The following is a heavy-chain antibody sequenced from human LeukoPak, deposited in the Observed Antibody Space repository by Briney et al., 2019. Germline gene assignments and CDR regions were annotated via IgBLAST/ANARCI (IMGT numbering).Heavy chain of an antibody. CDR1: GYSFTSYW. Sequence: GESLKISCKGSGYSFTSYWIGWVRQMPGKGLEWMGIIYPGDSDTGYSPSFQGQVTISADKSISTAYLQWSSLKASGTAMYYCARLPTRGYCSSTSCPRRDYYYYMDVWGKGTTVTVSS. D-gene: IGHD2-2*01. CDR2: IYPGDSDT. J-gene: IGHJ6*03. CDR3: ARLPTRGYCSSTSCPRRDYYYYMDV. V-gene: IGHV5-51*01.